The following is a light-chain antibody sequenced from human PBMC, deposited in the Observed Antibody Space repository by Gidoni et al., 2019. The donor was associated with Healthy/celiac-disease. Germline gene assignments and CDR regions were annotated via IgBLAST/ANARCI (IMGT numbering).Light chain of an antibody. CDR3: QQYNSYLFT. CDR2: DAS. CDR1: QSISSW. Sequence: IQMIQSPSTLSASVGDRVTITCRASQSISSWLAWYQQKPGKAPKVLIYDASSLESGVPSRFSGSGSGTEFTLTISSLQPDDFATYYCQQYNSYLFTFGPGTKVDIK. J-gene: IGKJ3*01. V-gene: IGKV1-5*01.